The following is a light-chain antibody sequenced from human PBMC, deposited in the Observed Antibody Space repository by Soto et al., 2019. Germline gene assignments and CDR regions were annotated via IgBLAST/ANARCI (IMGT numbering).Light chain of an antibody. Sequence: EIVWTQSPGTLSFSPGEIATLSCRASQSVSSNNLAWYQQRPGQAPRVVIYGASTRATGIPERFSGSGSGTDCTLTSIRLEPEDVAVYYCQQYGRSPFTFGPGTKVDIQ. CDR1: QSVSSNN. V-gene: IGKV3-20*01. CDR2: GAS. CDR3: QQYGRSPFT. J-gene: IGKJ3*01.